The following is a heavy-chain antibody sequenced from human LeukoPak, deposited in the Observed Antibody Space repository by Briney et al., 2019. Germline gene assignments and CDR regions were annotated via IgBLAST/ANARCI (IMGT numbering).Heavy chain of an antibody. V-gene: IGHV3-7*01. CDR2: IKEDGTEK. J-gene: IGHJ4*02. CDR1: GFTFSSYW. D-gene: IGHD1-26*01. CDR3: ATDSGGYQEGW. Sequence: PGGSLRLSCAASGFTFSSYWMSWVRQAPGKGLEWVASIKEDGTEKYYVDSVKGRFTISRDNAKNSLYLQMNSLSAEDTAVYYCATDSGGYQEGWWGQGTLVTVSS.